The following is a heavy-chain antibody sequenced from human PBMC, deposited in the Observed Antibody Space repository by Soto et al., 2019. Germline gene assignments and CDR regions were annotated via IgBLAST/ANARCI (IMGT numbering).Heavy chain of an antibody. CDR3: ATRITVFGLLIPPFDP. Sequence: SETLSLTCTVSGGSISSYYWSWIRQPPGKGLEWIGYIYHSGSTNYNPSLKSRVTMSVDTSKNQFSLRLSSVTAADTAIYYCATRITVFGLLIPPFDPWGQGTQVTVSS. J-gene: IGHJ5*02. CDR2: IYHSGST. V-gene: IGHV4-59*03. CDR1: GGSISSYY. D-gene: IGHD3-3*01.